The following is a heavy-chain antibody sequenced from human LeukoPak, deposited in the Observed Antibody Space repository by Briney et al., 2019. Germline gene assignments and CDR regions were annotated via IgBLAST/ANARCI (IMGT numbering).Heavy chain of an antibody. CDR3: ARDYGDYGPRYFDY. Sequence: PGGSLRLSCAASGFTFSSYWMSWVRQVPGKGLEWVANIKQDGSEKYYVDSVKGRFTISRDNAKNSLYLQMNSLRAEDTAVYYCARDYGDYGPRYFDYWGQGTLVTVSS. CDR2: IKQDGSEK. V-gene: IGHV3-7*03. J-gene: IGHJ4*02. CDR1: GFTFSSYW. D-gene: IGHD4-17*01.